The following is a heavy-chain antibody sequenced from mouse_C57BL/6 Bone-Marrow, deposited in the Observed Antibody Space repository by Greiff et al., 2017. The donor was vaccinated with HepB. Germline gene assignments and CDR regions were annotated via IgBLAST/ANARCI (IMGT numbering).Heavy chain of an antibody. D-gene: IGHD2-4*01. CDR1: GYTFTSYG. Sequence: QVQLKQSGAELARPGASVKLSCKASGYTFTSYGISWVKQRTGQGLEWIGEIYPRSGNTYYNEKFKGKATLTADKSSSTAYMELRSLTSEDSAVYFCARRNDYVFAYWGQVTLVTVSA. CDR2: IYPRSGNT. CDR3: ARRNDYVFAY. J-gene: IGHJ3*01. V-gene: IGHV1-81*01.